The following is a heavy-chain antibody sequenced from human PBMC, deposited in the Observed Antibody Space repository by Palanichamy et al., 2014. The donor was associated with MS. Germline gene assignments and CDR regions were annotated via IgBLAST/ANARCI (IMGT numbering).Heavy chain of an antibody. J-gene: IGHJ4*02. V-gene: IGHV3-53*01. CDR1: GFTVNSNY. CDR3: ARGVGGSYCDD. D-gene: IGHD1-26*01. Sequence: EVQLVESGGGLIQPGGSLRLSCAASGFTVNSNYMSWVRQAPGKGLEWVSVLYSIGNTYYADSVKGRFTISRDNSKNIVYLQMNSLRADDTAMYYCARGVGGSYCDDWSQGTMVTVSS. CDR2: LYSIGNT.